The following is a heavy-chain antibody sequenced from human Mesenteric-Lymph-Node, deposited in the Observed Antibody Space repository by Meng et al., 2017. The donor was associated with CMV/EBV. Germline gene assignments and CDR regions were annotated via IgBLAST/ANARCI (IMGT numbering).Heavy chain of an antibody. CDR1: GDSVSSNSAA. V-gene: IGHV6-1*01. CDR3: ARGAGGNTYYYYGMDV. D-gene: IGHD4-23*01. Sequence: LRLSCAISGDSVSSNSAAWNWIRQSPSRGLEWLGRTYYRSKWYNDYAVSVKSRITINPDTSKNQFSLQLNSVTPEDTAVYYCARGAGGNTYYYYGMDVWGQGTTVTVSS. CDR2: TYYRSKWYN. J-gene: IGHJ6*02.